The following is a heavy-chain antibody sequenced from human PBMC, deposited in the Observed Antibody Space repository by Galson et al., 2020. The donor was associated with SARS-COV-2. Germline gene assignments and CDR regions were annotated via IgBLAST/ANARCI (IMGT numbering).Heavy chain of an antibody. V-gene: IGHV3-15*01. CDR1: GFTFSNAW. Sequence: GGSLRLSCAASGFTFSNAWMSWVRQAPEKGLEWAGRIKSKTDGGTTDYAAPVKARFTISRDDSKNTLYLQMNSLKTEDTAVYYCTTDRYYDYVWGSYRFVDYWGQGTLVTVSS. D-gene: IGHD3-16*02. J-gene: IGHJ4*02. CDR3: TTDRYYDYVWGSYRFVDY. CDR2: IKSKTDGGTT.